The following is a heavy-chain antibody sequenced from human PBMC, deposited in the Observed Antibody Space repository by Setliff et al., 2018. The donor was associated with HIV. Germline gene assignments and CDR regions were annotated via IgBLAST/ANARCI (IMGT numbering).Heavy chain of an antibody. CDR1: GLTLKNYW. V-gene: IGHV3-74*01. CDR2: INADGSIT. D-gene: IGHD2-8*01. CDR3: ARPYTVWVYGMDI. Sequence: LSCAASGLTLKNYWVYWVRQAPGKGLVWVSRINADGSITDYADSVKGRFTISRDNAKNTLYMQMNSLRAEDTAVYYCARPYTVWVYGMDIWGQGTTVTVSS. J-gene: IGHJ6*02.